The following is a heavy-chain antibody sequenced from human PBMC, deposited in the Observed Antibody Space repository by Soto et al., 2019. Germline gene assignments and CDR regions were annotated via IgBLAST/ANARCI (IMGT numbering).Heavy chain of an antibody. J-gene: IGHJ6*02. CDR3: ARYTYTSRYSYYGMDV. V-gene: IGHV3-49*03. Sequence: GSLLPACPTSGFTFGDYAMSWFRQAAGKGLEWVGVVRSKAYGGTTDYAASVKGRFDISRDDSKSIACLQMNSVTTEDTAVYFCARYTYTSRYSYYGMDVWGHGTKVTVSS. CDR2: VRSKAYGGTT. D-gene: IGHD6-13*01. CDR1: GFTFGDYA.